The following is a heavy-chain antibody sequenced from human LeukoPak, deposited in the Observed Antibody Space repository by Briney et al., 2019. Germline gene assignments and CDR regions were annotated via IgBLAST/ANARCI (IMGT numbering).Heavy chain of an antibody. D-gene: IGHD6-13*01. J-gene: IGHJ4*02. Sequence: PGGSLRLSCAASGFTFRSYAMSWVRQAPGKGLEWVSTISGSGDSTYYADSVKGRFTISRDNSKNTLYLQMSSLRVEDTAVYYCASHSSSWGPSYFDFWGQGTLVTVSS. V-gene: IGHV3-23*01. CDR1: GFTFRSYA. CDR2: ISGSGDST. CDR3: ASHSSSWGPSYFDF.